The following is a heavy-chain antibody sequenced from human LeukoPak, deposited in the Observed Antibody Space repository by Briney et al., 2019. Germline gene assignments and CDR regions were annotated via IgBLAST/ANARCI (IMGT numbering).Heavy chain of an antibody. CDR2: IYSSGST. CDR1: GGSISSYY. Sequence: SETLSLTCTVSGGSISSYYWSWIRQPAGKGLEWIGRIYSSGSTNYNPSLKSRVTMSVDTSKNQVSLKLTSVTAADTAVYYCARGAGYSGSYQYYFDYWGQGTLVAVSS. CDR3: ARGAGYSGSYQYYFDY. J-gene: IGHJ4*02. D-gene: IGHD1-26*01. V-gene: IGHV4-4*07.